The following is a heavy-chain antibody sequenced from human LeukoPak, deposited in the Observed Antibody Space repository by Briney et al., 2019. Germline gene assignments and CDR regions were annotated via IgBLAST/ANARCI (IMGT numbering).Heavy chain of an antibody. J-gene: IGHJ4*02. D-gene: IGHD3-16*02. CDR2: IQFDGSNK. Sequence: PGGSLRLSCAASGFTFSSYGMYWVRQAPGMGLEWVTFIQFDGSNKYYADSVKGRFTISRDNSKNTLSLQMNSLRAEDTAVYYCAKDHLASAYDYVWGSYRYCSDYWGQGTLVTVSS. V-gene: IGHV3-30*02. CDR3: AKDHLASAYDYVWGSYRYCSDY. CDR1: GFTFSSYG.